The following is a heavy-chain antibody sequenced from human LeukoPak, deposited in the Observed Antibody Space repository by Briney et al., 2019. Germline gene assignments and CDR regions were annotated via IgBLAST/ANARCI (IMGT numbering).Heavy chain of an antibody. J-gene: IGHJ6*03. Sequence: GGSLRLSCAASGFTFSSYAMLWVRQAPGKGLEWVALITYDGSRKNYADSVKGRFTISRDNSKSTVFLQMNSLRPEDTAAYFCSRDPKLVNYYYYYYMDVWGKGTTVTVSS. CDR1: GFTFSSYA. D-gene: IGHD3-9*01. V-gene: IGHV3-30*04. CDR2: ITYDGSRK. CDR3: SRDPKLVNYYYYYYMDV.